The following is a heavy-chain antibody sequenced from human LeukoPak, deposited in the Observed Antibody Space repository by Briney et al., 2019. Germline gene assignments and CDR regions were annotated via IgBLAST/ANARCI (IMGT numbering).Heavy chain of an antibody. CDR3: VRDSSGYYYYAFDI. J-gene: IGHJ3*02. V-gene: IGHV2-70*11. CDR1: GFSLSTSGMC. D-gene: IGHD3-22*01. Sequence: ESGPTLVNPTQTLTLTCTFSGFSLSTSGMCVSWIRQPPGKALEWLARIDWDDDKYYTTSLKTRLTISKDTSKNQVVLTMTNMDPMDTATYYCVRDSSGYYYYAFDIWGQGTMVTVSS. CDR2: IDWDDDK.